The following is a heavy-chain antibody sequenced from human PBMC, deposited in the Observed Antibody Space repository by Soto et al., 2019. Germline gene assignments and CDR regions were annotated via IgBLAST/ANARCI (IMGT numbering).Heavy chain of an antibody. V-gene: IGHV1-46*01. Sequence: GASVKVSCKASGYTFTSYYMHWVRQAPGQGLEWMGIINPSGGSTSYAQKFQGRVTMTRDTSTSTVYMELSSLRSEDTAVYYCARDTRYFYPVPERYGMDFWGQGTTVTVSS. CDR1: GYTFTSYY. J-gene: IGHJ6*02. D-gene: IGHD3-9*01. CDR3: ARDTRYFYPVPERYGMDF. CDR2: INPSGGST.